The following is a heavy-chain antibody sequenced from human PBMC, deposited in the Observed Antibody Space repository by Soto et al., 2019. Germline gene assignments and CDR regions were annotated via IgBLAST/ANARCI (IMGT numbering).Heavy chain of an antibody. Sequence: QVQLQESGPGLVKPSETLSLTCTVSGGSISGHYWIWIRQSPGKGLEWIGNINYSGSTKYNPSFKSRVTISIDTSKNQFSLKLISVTSTDTAVYYCARLVWCGADCARWWFDSWGQGTLVTVSS. CDR1: GGSISGHY. J-gene: IGHJ5*01. CDR3: ARLVWCGADCARWWFDS. CDR2: INYSGST. D-gene: IGHD2-21*02. V-gene: IGHV4-59*08.